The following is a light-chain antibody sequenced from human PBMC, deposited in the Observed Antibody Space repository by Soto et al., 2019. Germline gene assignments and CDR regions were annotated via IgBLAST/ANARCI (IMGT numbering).Light chain of an antibody. J-gene: IGKJ2*01. CDR1: QRLPSDY. CDR2: VAS. CDR3: QQSSTSPYT. V-gene: IGKV3-20*01. Sequence: DIVLTQSPGTLSLSPGERATLSCRASQRLPSDYLAWYQQKPGQAPRLLIYVASSRATGIPDRFSGSGSGTDFTLSISRLEPEDFAVYYCQQSSTSPYTFGQGTKLEIK.